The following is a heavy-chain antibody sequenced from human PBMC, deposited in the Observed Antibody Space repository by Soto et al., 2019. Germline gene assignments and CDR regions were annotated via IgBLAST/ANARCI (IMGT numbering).Heavy chain of an antibody. J-gene: IGHJ6*02. CDR1: GFSLSNARMG. CDR3: ARIRTDGAGTYYYYGMDV. CDR2: IFSNDER. V-gene: IGHV2-26*01. Sequence: QVTLKESGPVLVKPTETLTLTCTVSGFSLSNARMGVSWIRQPPGKALEWLAHIFSNDERSYSTSLKSRLTISKDTSKSQVVLTLTNMDPVDTATYYCARIRTDGAGTYYYYGMDVWGQGTTVTVSS. D-gene: IGHD1-1*01.